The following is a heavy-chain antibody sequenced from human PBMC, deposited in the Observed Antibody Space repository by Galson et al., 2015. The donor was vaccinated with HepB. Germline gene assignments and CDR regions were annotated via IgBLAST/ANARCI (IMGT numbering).Heavy chain of an antibody. V-gene: IGHV3-21*01. CDR2: ISSSSSYI. CDR1: GFTFSSYS. D-gene: IGHD6-19*01. CDR3: ASHSGGNDY. J-gene: IGHJ4*02. Sequence: SLRLSCAASGFTFSSYSMNWVRQAPGKGLEWVSSISSSSSYIYYADSVRGRFTISRDNAKNSLYLQMNRLRAEDTAVYYCASHSGGNDYWGQGTLVTVSS.